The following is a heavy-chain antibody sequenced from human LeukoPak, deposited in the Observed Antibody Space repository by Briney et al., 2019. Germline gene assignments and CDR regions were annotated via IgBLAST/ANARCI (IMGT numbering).Heavy chain of an antibody. CDR3: ARDARVLMVYALAIY. CDR2: INPNSGGT. D-gene: IGHD2-8*01. J-gene: IGHJ4*02. CDR1: GYTFTGYY. Sequence: ASVKVSCKASGYTFTGYYMHWVRQAPGQGLEWMGWINPNSGGTNYAQKFQGRVTMTRDTSISTAYMELSRLRSDDTAVYYCARDARVLMVYALAIYWGQGTLVTVSS. V-gene: IGHV1-2*02.